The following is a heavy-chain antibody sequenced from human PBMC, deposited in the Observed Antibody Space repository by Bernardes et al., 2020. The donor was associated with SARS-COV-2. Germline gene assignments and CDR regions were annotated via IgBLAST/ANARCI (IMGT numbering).Heavy chain of an antibody. V-gene: IGHV4-59*01. D-gene: IGHD3-9*01. CDR2: IYYSRST. CDR1: GGSISSYY. J-gene: IGHJ6*02. CDR3: AGVLRYFDWLSAHYYYGMDV. Sequence: SESLTLTCTVSGGSISSYYWSWIRQPPGKGLEWIGYIYYSRSTNYNPSLKSRVTISVDTSKNQFSLKLSSVTAADTAVYYCAGVLRYFDWLSAHYYYGMDVWGQGTMVTVSS.